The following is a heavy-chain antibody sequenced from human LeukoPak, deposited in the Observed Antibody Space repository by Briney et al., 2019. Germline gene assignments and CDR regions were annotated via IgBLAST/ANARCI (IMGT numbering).Heavy chain of an antibody. D-gene: IGHD3-16*01. CDR1: RFTFSYYW. CDR2: IKQDASDK. V-gene: IGHV3-7*01. J-gene: IGHJ4*02. CDR3: LGGVAAGY. Sequence: QAGGSLRLSCAASRFTFSYYWMTWVRQAPGKGVEWVANIKQDASDKHYADSVKGRFTISRDNAKNSLYLQMNSLRVEDTAVYYCLGGVAAGYWGRGTLVTVSS.